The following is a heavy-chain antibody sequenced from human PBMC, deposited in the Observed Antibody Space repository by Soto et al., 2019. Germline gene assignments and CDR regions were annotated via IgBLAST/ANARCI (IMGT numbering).Heavy chain of an antibody. Sequence: EVQLGESGGGLVKPGGSLRLACAASGFSFSSYSINWVRQAPGKGLEGVSCISSSGSDIYYADSAKGRFTISRDNTKNSLVLQMNSLRAEDTAVYYCAKVGPVWGAADFWGQGTPVPVSS. V-gene: IGHV3-21*02. J-gene: IGHJ4*02. D-gene: IGHD3-16*01. CDR1: GFSFSSYS. CDR3: AKVGPVWGAADF. CDR2: ISSSGSDI.